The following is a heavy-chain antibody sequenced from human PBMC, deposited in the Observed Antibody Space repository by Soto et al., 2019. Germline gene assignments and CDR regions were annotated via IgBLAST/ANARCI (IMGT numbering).Heavy chain of an antibody. CDR1: GFTFTRYS. J-gene: IGHJ4*02. V-gene: IGHV3-21*06. CDR3: ARESEDLTSNFDY. CDR2: ISSTTNYI. Sequence: PGGSLRLSCAASGFTFTRYSMNWVRQAPGKGLEWVSSISSTTNYIYYGDSMKGRFTISRDNAKNSLYLEMNSLRAEDTVVYYCARESEDLTSNFDYWGQGTLFTVSS.